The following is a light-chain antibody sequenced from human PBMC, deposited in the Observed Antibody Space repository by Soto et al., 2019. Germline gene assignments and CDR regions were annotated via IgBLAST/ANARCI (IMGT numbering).Light chain of an antibody. J-gene: IGKJ3*01. CDR2: DVS. CDR1: QSVTSY. Sequence: EIVLTQSPATLSLSPGERATLSCRASQSVTSYLAWYQQKPGQAPRLLISDVSNRATGIPARFSGSGSGTDFTLTISSLEPEDFAVYYCQQRSHWPFTFGPGTKVDIK. CDR3: QQRSHWPFT. V-gene: IGKV3-11*01.